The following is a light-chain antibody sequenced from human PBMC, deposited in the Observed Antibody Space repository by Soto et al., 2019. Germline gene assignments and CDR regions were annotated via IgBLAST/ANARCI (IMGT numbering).Light chain of an antibody. CDR3: CSYAGGYTHV. J-gene: IGLJ1*01. Sequence: QSVLTQPRSVSGSPGQSVTISCTGTSSDVGAYTYVSWFQQHPGHAPKLIIYDVTKRPSGVPHHFSGSKSGNTASLTISGLQAEHEADYYCCSYAGGYTHVFGTGTKVTGL. CDR1: SSDVGAYTY. V-gene: IGLV2-11*01. CDR2: DVT.